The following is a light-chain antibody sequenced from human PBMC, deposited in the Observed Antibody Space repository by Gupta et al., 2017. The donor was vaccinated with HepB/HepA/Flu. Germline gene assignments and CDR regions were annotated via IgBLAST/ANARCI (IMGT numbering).Light chain of an antibody. V-gene: IGLV1-40*01. CDR2: GNT. CDR1: NSNIGAGYD. CDR3: QSYDSGLSGSV. Sequence: QSVLTQPPSVSGAPGQRVTISFTGSNSNIGAGYDVHWYQQLPGTAPKLLIYGNTNRPSGVPDRFSGSKSGTSASLTITGLQAEDEADYYCQSYDSGLSGSVFGGGTKLTVL. J-gene: IGLJ2*01.